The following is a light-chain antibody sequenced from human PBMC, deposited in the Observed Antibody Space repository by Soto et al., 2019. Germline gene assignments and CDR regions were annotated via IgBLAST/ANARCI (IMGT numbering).Light chain of an antibody. CDR3: QQYNTYPWT. J-gene: IGKJ1*01. V-gene: IGKV1-5*03. CDR2: KAS. CDR1: QSISSW. Sequence: DIQMTQSPSTLSASVGDRVTITCRASQSISSWLAWYQQKPGKAPKVLIYKASSLESGVPSRFSGSGSVTEFTLTISSLQPDDFATYYCQQYNTYPWTFGQVTQVEIK.